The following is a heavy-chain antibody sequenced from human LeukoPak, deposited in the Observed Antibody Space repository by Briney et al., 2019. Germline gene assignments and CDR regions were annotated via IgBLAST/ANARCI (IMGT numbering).Heavy chain of an antibody. CDR1: GFTFSSYS. D-gene: IGHD3-10*01. J-gene: IGHJ6*03. CDR3: AALPVRGVIPGYYYYYYMDV. CDR2: ISSSSSYI. V-gene: IGHV3-21*01. Sequence: PGGSLRLSCAASGFTFSSYSMNWLRQAPGKGLEWVSSISSSSSYIYYADSVKGRFTISRDNAKNSLYLQMNSLRAEDTAVYYCAALPVRGVIPGYYYYYYMDVWGKGTTVTVSS.